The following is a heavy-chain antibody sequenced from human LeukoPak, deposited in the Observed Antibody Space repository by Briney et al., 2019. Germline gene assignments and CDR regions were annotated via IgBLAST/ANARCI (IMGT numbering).Heavy chain of an antibody. J-gene: IGHJ4*02. D-gene: IGHD2-2*01. CDR1: GFTFSSYG. CDR3: EKDGLAYSSSRYYFDY. V-gene: IGHV3-30*18. Sequence: GGSLRLSCAVSGFTFSSYGMHWVRQAPGKGLDWVAIISHDGSNQYYADSVKGRFTISRDNSKNTMWLQMNSLRVEDTAIHYREKDGLAYSSSRYYFDYWGQGTLVTVSS. CDR2: ISHDGSNQ.